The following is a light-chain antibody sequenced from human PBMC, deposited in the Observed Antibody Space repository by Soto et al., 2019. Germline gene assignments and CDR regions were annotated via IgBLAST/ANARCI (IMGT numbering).Light chain of an antibody. CDR2: GAS. CDR3: QQTDTAPYT. V-gene: IGKV1-39*01. CDR1: QSISTS. J-gene: IGKJ2*01. Sequence: DIQMTQSPSSLLVSVGDRVTITCRASQSISTSLNRFQQKPGKAPNVLMSGASNLETGVPSRFSGGGSGADFTLTISGLQPEDFATYYCQQTDTAPYTFGPGTKLEIK.